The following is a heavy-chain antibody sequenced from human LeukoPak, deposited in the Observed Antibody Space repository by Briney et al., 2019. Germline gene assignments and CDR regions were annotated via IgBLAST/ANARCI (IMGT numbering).Heavy chain of an antibody. V-gene: IGHV1-18*01. CDR3: GRDSTSMIPSAPGI. CDR1: GYTFIIHG. D-gene: IGHD3-22*01. J-gene: IGHJ3*02. Sequence: ASVKVSCKATGYTFIIHGISWVRQAPGQGLEWMGWISPYNGNTIYAQNLQGRVTMTTDTSTSTAYKELRGLRSDDTAVYYCGRDSTSMIPSAPGIWGQGTKVTVSS. CDR2: ISPYNGNT.